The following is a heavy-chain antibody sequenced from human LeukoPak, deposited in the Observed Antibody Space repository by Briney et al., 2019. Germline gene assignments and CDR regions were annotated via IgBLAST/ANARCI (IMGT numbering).Heavy chain of an antibody. D-gene: IGHD3-10*01. Sequence: ASVKVSCKASGGTFSSYAISWVRQAPGQGLEWMGGIIPIFGTANYAQKFQGRVTITTDESTSTAYMELSSLRSEDTAVYYCAREEQGVINWFDPWGQGTLVTVSS. CDR1: GGTFSSYA. CDR3: AREEQGVINWFDP. CDR2: IIPIFGTA. J-gene: IGHJ5*02. V-gene: IGHV1-69*05.